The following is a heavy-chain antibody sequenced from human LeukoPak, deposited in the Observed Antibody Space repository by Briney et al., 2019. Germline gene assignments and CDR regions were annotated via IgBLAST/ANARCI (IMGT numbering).Heavy chain of an antibody. CDR3: TKDWGSGSGSYSWGQFDY. V-gene: IGHV3-23*01. CDR2: ISGSGGST. D-gene: IGHD3-10*01. J-gene: IGHJ4*02. Sequence: GGSLRLSCAASGFTFNTYSINWVRQAPGKGLEWVSGISGSGGSTVYADSVKGRFTLSRDNSKNTLFLQMNSLRVEDTAVYYCTKDWGSGSGSYSWGQFDYWGQGTLVTVSS. CDR1: GFTFNTYS.